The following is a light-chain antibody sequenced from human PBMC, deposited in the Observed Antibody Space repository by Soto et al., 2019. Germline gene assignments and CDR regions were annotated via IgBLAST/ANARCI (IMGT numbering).Light chain of an antibody. Sequence: EIVLTQSPATLSLSPGERATLSCRTSQSVTRYLAWYQQKPGQAPGLLIYDASNRATGIPARFSGSGSGTDFTLSISSLEPEDFAVYYCQLRSHWLFGGGTKVDIK. CDR1: QSVTRY. V-gene: IGKV3-11*01. CDR2: DAS. CDR3: QLRSHWL. J-gene: IGKJ4*01.